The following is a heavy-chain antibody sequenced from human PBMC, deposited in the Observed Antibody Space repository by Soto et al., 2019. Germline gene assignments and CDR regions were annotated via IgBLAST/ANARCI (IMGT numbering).Heavy chain of an antibody. CDR1: GVSFSSYA. CDR2: IISIFGTA. V-gene: IGHV1-69*13. CDR3: AGERGTPITTQYDY. Sequence: SVKVTCKASGVSFSSYAISWVRQAPGQGLEWMGRIISIFGTANYAQKCQGRVTITADESKSTAYMELSSLRSEETAVYYCAGERGTPITTQYDYWGQGTLVTVSS. J-gene: IGHJ4*02. D-gene: IGHD3-22*01.